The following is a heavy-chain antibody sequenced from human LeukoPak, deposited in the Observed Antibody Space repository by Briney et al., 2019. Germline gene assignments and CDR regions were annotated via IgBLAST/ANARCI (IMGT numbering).Heavy chain of an antibody. CDR3: ARQPGAGWFDP. V-gene: IGHV5-51*01. CDR2: INPGDSDT. D-gene: IGHD3-10*01. Sequence: GESLKISCQASGYSFTSSWIGWARQMPGKGLEWMAIINPGDSDTRYSPSFQGQVTISADKSISTVCLQWGSLKASDTAMYYCARQPGAGWFDPWGQGTLVTVSS. J-gene: IGHJ5*02. CDR1: GYSFTSSW.